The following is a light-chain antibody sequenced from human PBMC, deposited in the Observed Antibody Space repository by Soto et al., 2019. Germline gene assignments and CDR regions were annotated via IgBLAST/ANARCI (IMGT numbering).Light chain of an antibody. V-gene: IGKV1-27*01. CDR1: QGISNY. J-gene: IGKJ1*01. CDR2: GAS. CDR3: QKYDSAPWT. Sequence: EIQMTQSPSSLSASVGDRLTITCRASQGISNYLAWYQQKPGKVPKLLIYGASTLQSGVPSRLSGSGSGTDFTLIINSLQPEDVATYYCQKYDSAPWTFGQGTKVEIK.